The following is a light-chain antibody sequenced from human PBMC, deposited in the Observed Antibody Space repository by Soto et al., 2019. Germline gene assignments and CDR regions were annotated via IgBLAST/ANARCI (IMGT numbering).Light chain of an antibody. CDR1: QSVSSY. CDR3: QQRSHWSPSMT. CDR2: DAS. Sequence: EIVLTQSPATLSLSPGERATLSCRASQSVSSYLAWYQQKPGQAPRLLIYDASNRATGSPARFRGSGSGTDLPLTVSCLEPEDFAVCYRQQRSHWSPSMTFGQGNQVQVK. V-gene: IGKV3-11*01. J-gene: IGKJ1*01.